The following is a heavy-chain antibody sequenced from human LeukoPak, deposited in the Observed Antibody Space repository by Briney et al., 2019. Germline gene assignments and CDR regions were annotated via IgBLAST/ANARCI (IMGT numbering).Heavy chain of an antibody. CDR1: GFTFSSYA. V-gene: IGHV3-23*01. CDR3: VNYVVGATDAFGI. CDR2: ISDSGGST. J-gene: IGHJ3*02. D-gene: IGHD1-26*01. Sequence: GGSLRLSCAASGFTFSSYAMSWVRQAPGKGLEWVSAISDSGGSTYYADSVKGRFTISRDNSKNTLYLQMNSLRAEDTAVYYCVNYVVGATDAFGIWGQGTMVTVSS.